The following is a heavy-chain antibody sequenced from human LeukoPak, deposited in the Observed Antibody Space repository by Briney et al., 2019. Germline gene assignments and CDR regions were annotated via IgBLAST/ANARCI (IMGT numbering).Heavy chain of an antibody. V-gene: IGHV3-13*01. CDR3: ARESPTGGSGAFDI. J-gene: IGHJ3*02. D-gene: IGHD7-27*01. CDR1: GFTLSRYD. CDR2: LSPPGDT. Sequence: GSLRLSCAASGFTLSRYDMHWVRQATGKGLGWVSSLSPPGDTYYPGSVKGRFTISRENAKNSLYLQMNSLRADDTAVYFCARESPTGGSGAFDIWGQGTMVTVSS.